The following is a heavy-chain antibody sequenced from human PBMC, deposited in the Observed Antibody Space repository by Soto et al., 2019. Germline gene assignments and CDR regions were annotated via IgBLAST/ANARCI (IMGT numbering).Heavy chain of an antibody. CDR1: GFTFSNAW. CDR3: TTSGYCSGGSCYSGYYSHGMAV. Sequence: GGSLRLSCAASGFTFSNAWMNWVRQAPGKGLEWVGRIKSKTDGGTTDYAAPVKGRFTISRDDSKNTLYLKMNSLKTEDTAVYYCTTSGYCSGGSCYSGYYSHGMAVWGQGTTVTVSS. V-gene: IGHV3-15*07. CDR2: IKSKTDGGTT. J-gene: IGHJ6*02. D-gene: IGHD2-15*01.